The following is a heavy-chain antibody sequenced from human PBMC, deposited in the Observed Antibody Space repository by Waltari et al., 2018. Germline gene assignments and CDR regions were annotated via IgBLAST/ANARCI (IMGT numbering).Heavy chain of an antibody. D-gene: IGHD5-18*01. CDR1: GGSISSSSYY. CDR3: ARGRWIQERGAFDI. J-gene: IGHJ3*02. Sequence: QLQLQESGPGLVKPSETLSLTCTVSGGSISSSSYYWGWIRQPPGKGLEWMGRINPNSGGTNYAQKFQGRVTMTRDTSISTAYMELSRLRSDDTAVYYCARGRWIQERGAFDIWGQGTMVTVSS. V-gene: IGHV1-2*06. CDR2: INPNSGGT.